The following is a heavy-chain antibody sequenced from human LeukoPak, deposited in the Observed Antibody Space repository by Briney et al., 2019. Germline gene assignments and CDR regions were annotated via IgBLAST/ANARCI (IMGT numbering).Heavy chain of an antibody. J-gene: IGHJ4*02. V-gene: IGHV4-59*01. D-gene: IGHD3-10*01. CDR3: ARDIYGSGYGYFDQ. Sequence: PSQTLSLTCSVSGVSMSTYSWSWLRQPPGKGLEWLAFIHYSGKTNYNPSLRSRLTISGDTSKNQFSLRLSSLTAADTATYYCARDIYGSGYGYFDQWGQGALVTASS. CDR2: IHYSGKT. CDR1: GVSMSTYS.